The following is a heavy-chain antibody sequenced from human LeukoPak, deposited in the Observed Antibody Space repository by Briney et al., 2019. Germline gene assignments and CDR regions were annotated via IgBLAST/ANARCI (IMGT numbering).Heavy chain of an antibody. D-gene: IGHD2-2*02. CDR3: TTDSVVPAAIQRGTVDY. J-gene: IGHJ4*02. CDR2: IKSKTDGGTT. V-gene: IGHV3-15*01. CDR1: GFTLSNAW. Sequence: GGSLRLSCAASGFTLSNAWMSWVRQAPGKGLEWVGRIKSKTDGGTTDYAAPVKGRFTISRDDSKNTLYLQMNSLKTEDTAVYYCTTDSVVPAAIQRGTVDYWGQGTLVTVSS.